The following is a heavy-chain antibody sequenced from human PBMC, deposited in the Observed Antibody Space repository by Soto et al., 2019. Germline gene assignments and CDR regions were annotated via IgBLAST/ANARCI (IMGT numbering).Heavy chain of an antibody. CDR3: ARQPILRLVFDP. CDR2: IIPILGIA. Sequence: GASVKVSCKASGGTFSSYTISWVRQAPGQGLEWMGRIIPILGIANYAQKFQGRVTITADKSTSTAYMELSSLRSEDTAVYYCARQPILRLVFDPWGQGTLVTVSS. CDR1: GGTFSSYT. D-gene: IGHD3-16*01. V-gene: IGHV1-69*02. J-gene: IGHJ5*02.